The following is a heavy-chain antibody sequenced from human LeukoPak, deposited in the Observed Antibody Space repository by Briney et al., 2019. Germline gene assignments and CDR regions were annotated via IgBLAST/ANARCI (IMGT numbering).Heavy chain of an antibody. V-gene: IGHV4-59*01. CDR2: IYYSGST. CDR3: ARAGYNYGNNWFDP. Sequence: SETLSLTCTVSGGSISSYYWSWLRQPPGKGLEWIGYIYYSGSTNYNPSLKSRVTISVDTSKNQFSLKLSSVTAADTAVYYCARAGYNYGNNWFDPWGQGTLVTVSS. CDR1: GGSISSYY. D-gene: IGHD5-18*01. J-gene: IGHJ5*02.